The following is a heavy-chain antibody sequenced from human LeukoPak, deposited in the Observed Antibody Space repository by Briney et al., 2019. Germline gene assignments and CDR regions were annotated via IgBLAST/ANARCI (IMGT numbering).Heavy chain of an antibody. J-gene: IGHJ4*02. CDR3: ANLDGYNSDY. Sequence: GGSLRLSCAASGFTFSSYAMSWVRQAPGKELEWVSAISGSGGSTYYADSVKGRFTISRDNSKNTLYLQMNSLRAEDTAAYYCANLDGYNSDYWGQGTLVAVSS. CDR2: ISGSGGST. CDR1: GFTFSSYA. V-gene: IGHV3-23*01. D-gene: IGHD5-24*01.